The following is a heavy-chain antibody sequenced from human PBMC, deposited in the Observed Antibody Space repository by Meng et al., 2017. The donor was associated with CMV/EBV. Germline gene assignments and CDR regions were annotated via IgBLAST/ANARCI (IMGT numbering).Heavy chain of an antibody. Sequence: KVSCKASGGTFSSYAISWVRQAPGQGLEWMGGIIPIFGTANYAQKFQGRVTITTDESTSTAYMELSSLRSEDTAVYYCATDPDIVVVPAAIGYYYYYGMDVWGQGTTVTVSS. CDR1: GGTFSSYA. J-gene: IGHJ6*02. CDR2: IIPIFGTA. D-gene: IGHD2-2*01. V-gene: IGHV1-69*05. CDR3: ATDPDIVVVPAAIGYYYYYGMDV.